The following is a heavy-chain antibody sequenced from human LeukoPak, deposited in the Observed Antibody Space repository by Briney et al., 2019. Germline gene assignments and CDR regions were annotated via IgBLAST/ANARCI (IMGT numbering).Heavy chain of an antibody. D-gene: IGHD3-22*01. CDR2: IYYSGST. J-gene: IGHJ4*02. CDR1: GGSISSGGYY. Sequence: PSQTLSLTCTVSGGSISSGGYYWSWIRQHPGKGLEWIGYIYYSGSTYYNPSLKSRVTISVDTSKNQFSLQLNSVTPEDTAVYYCARADYYDSSGYYPLFDYWGQGTLVTVSS. V-gene: IGHV4-31*03. CDR3: ARADYYDSSGYYPLFDY.